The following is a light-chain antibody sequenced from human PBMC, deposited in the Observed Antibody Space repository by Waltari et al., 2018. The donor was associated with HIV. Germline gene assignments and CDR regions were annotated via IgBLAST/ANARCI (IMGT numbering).Light chain of an antibody. V-gene: IGLV3-1*01. CDR1: KLGDKY. Sequence: SYELTQPPSVSVSPGQTAIITCSGDKLGDKYVCWYQQKPGQSPMLLIYQDRRRPSGIPVRVTDSNSVNTATLTTSGTQAIEEADYDCQAWDRRTGVFGTGTKVTVV. J-gene: IGLJ1*01. CDR2: QDR. CDR3: QAWDRRTGV.